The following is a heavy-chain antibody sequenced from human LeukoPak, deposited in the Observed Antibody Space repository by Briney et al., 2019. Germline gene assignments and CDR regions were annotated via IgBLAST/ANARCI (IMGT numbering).Heavy chain of an antibody. V-gene: IGHV3-23*01. Sequence: GGSLRLSCAASGFTFSSYAMSWVRQAPGKGLEWVSAISGSGGSTYYADSVKGRFTISRDNSKNTLYLQMNSLRAEDTAVYYCATPYQLASSLPFLVVYYFDYWGQGTLVTVSS. CDR3: ATPYQLASSLPFLVVYYFDY. CDR1: GFTFSSYA. CDR2: ISGSGGST. D-gene: IGHD2-2*01. J-gene: IGHJ4*02.